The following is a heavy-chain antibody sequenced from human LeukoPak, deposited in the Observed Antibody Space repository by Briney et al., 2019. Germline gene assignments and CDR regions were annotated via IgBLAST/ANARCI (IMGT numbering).Heavy chain of an antibody. D-gene: IGHD6-6*01. CDR2: INPNSGGT. V-gene: IGHV1-2*02. CDR3: ARGEHSSSFFIVGWFDP. J-gene: IGHJ5*02. Sequence: GASVKVSCKASGYTFTGYYMHWVRQAPGQGLEWMGWINPNSGGTNYAQKFQGRVTMTRDTSISTAYMELSRLRSDDTAVYYCARGEHSSSFFIVGWFDPWGQGTLVTVSS. CDR1: GYTFTGYY.